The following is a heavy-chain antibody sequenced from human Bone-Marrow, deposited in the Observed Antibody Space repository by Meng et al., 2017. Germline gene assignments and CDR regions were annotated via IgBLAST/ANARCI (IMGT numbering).Heavy chain of an antibody. CDR3: ASWLRVDPDY. Sequence: GESLKISCAASGFTFSSYAMSWVRQAPGKGPEWVSAISGSGGSTYYADSVKGRFTISRDNSKNTLYLQMNSLRAEDTAVYYCASWLRVDPDYWGQGTLVTVSS. V-gene: IGHV3-23*01. J-gene: IGHJ4*02. CDR1: GFTFSSYA. D-gene: IGHD5-12*01. CDR2: ISGSGGST.